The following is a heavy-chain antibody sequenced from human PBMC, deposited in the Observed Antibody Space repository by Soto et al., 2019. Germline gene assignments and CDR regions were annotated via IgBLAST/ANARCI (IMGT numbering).Heavy chain of an antibody. CDR3: ARDYSGYETGYYXMDX. J-gene: IGHJ6*03. CDR1: GFTFSSYW. Sequence: GGSLRLSCAASGFTFSSYWMHWVRQAPGKGLVWVSRINSDGSSTSYADSVKGRFTISRDNAKNTLYLQMNSLRAEDTAVYYCARDYSGYETGYYXMDXWAKGSTVTVSS. D-gene: IGHD5-12*01. V-gene: IGHV3-74*01. CDR2: INSDGSST.